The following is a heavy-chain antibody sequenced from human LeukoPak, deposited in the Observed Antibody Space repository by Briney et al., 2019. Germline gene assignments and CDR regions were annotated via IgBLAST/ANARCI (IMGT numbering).Heavy chain of an antibody. V-gene: IGHV1-2*02. Sequence: ASVKVSCKASGYTFTGYYMHWVRQAPGQGLEWMGWINPNSGGTNYAQKFQGRVTMTRDTSISTAYMELRSLRSDDTAVYYCAREGKYGDYVDYWGQGTLVAVSS. CDR2: INPNSGGT. CDR1: GYTFTGYY. D-gene: IGHD4-17*01. J-gene: IGHJ4*02. CDR3: AREGKYGDYVDY.